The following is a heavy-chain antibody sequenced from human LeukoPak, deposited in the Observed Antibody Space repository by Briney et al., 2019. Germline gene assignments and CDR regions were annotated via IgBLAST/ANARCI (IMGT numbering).Heavy chain of an antibody. CDR1: GGSISSGDYY. J-gene: IGHJ4*02. D-gene: IGHD3-3*01. V-gene: IGHV4-30-4*08. CDR2: IYYSGST. CDR3: ARVTHRFLEWSFDY. Sequence: TLSLTFTVSGGSISSGDYYWSWIRPPPGKGLEWIGYIYYSGSTYYNPSLKSRVTISVDTSKNHFSLKLSSVTAADTAVYYCARVTHRFLEWSFDYWGQGTLVTVSS.